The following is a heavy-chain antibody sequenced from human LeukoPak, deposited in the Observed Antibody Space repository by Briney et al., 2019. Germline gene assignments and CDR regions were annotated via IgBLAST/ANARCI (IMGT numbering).Heavy chain of an antibody. D-gene: IGHD3-10*01. Sequence: SETLSLTCAVYGGSFSGYYWSWIRQPPGKGLEWIGEINHSGSTNYNPSLKSRVTISVDTSKNQFSLKLSSVTAADTAVYYCARHNRVYYYGSGSYYNVDYMDVWGKGTTVTISS. CDR1: GGSFSGYY. J-gene: IGHJ6*03. CDR2: INHSGST. CDR3: ARHNRVYYYGSGSYYNVDYMDV. V-gene: IGHV4-34*01.